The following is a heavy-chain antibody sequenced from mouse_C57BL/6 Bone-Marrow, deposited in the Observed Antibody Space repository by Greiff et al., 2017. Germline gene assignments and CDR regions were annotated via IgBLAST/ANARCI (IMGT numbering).Heavy chain of an antibody. CDR2: IDPENGDT. D-gene: IGHD1-1*01. V-gene: IGHV14-4*01. J-gene: IGHJ2*01. CDR1: GFNIKDDY. Sequence: VQLQQSGAELARPGASVKLSCTASGFNIKDDYMHWVKQRPEQGLEWIGWIDPENGDTEYASKFQGKATITAETSSNTAYLQLSSLTSQDTAVYYFTFITTVPRDYWGQGPTLTLSS. CDR3: TFITTVPRDY.